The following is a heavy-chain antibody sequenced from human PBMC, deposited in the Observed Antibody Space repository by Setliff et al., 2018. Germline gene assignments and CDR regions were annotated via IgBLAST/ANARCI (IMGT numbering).Heavy chain of an antibody. V-gene: IGHV1-18*04. CDR2: ISAYNDNT. J-gene: IGHJ4*02. CDR3: SRLVRYCTNVVCQRLLGEEV. CDR1: GYMFRSYG. Sequence: ASVKVSCKASGYMFRSYGINWMRQAPGQGFEWMGWISAYNDNTKSSQKFQDRITMTTDTTTSTSYMELRSLRSDDTAVYFCSRLVRYCTNVVCQRLLGEEVWGQGTLVTVSS. D-gene: IGHD2-8*01.